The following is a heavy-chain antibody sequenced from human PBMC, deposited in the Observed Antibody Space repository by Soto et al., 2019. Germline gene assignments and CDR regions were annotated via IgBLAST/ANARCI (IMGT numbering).Heavy chain of an antibody. J-gene: IGHJ4*02. Sequence: SETLSLTCTVSGGSISSSSYYWGWIRQPPGKGLEWIGSIYYSGSTYYNPSLKSRVTISVDTSKNQFSLKLSSVTAADTAVYYCATGSKWFGELFGIDYWGQGTLVTVSS. CDR2: IYYSGST. CDR3: ATGSKWFGELFGIDY. V-gene: IGHV4-39*01. D-gene: IGHD3-10*01. CDR1: GGSISSSSYY.